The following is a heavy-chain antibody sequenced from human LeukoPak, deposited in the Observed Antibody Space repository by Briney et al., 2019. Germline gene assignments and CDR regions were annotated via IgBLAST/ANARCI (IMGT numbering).Heavy chain of an antibody. CDR2: IYDDGGT. J-gene: IGHJ5*02. CDR1: GFTVTSTH. V-gene: IGHV3-53*05. CDR3: ARDRAGRRSSWVEFDL. D-gene: IGHD3-10*01. Sequence: PGGSLRLSCTVSGFTVTSTHMDWVRQAPGNGPEWVALIYDDGGTVYADSVKGRFTISRDNSKNMVYLQMNSLRPEDSAVYYCARDRAGRRSSWVEFDLWGQGTLVTVSS.